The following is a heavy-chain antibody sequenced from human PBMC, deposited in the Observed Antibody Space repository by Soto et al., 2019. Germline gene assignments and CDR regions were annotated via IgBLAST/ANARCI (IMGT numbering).Heavy chain of an antibody. CDR2: ISSNGGST. Sequence: EVQLVESGGGLVQPGGSLRLSCAASGFTFSSYAMHWVRQAPGKGLEYVSVISSNGGSTYYANSVKGRFTISRDNSKNTLYLQRGSLRAEDMAVYYFARGSNGYHFDYWDQGTLVTVSS. CDR1: GFTFSSYA. D-gene: IGHD5-12*01. J-gene: IGHJ4*02. CDR3: ARGSNGYHFDY. V-gene: IGHV3-64*01.